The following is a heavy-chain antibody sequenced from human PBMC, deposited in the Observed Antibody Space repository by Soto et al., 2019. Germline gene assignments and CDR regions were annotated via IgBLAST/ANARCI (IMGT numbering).Heavy chain of an antibody. J-gene: IGHJ5*02. V-gene: IGHV4-30-4*01. D-gene: IGHD2-21*02. CDR1: GASIRSTDYY. CDR3: VRTAREGAVAPHWFDR. Sequence: NPSETLSLTCTVSGASIRSTDYYFSCFRQPPWKGLEWIGYVYYTGSTYYNPSLMSRLTISVDTSKNQFSLKLTSVTAAETAVYYCVRTAREGAVAPHWFDRWGQGTQVTVSS. CDR2: VYYTGST.